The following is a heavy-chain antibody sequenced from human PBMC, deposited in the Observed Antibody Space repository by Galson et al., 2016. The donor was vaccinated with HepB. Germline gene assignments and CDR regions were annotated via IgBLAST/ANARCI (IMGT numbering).Heavy chain of an antibody. V-gene: IGHV3-48*02. CDR3: ASVSGKYQYYYMDV. Sequence: SLRLSCAASGFTFSSFSMHWVRQAPGKGLEWVSYIRASSGTIQYGDSVKGRFIITRYNAKNSLDLQLTSIRDEDTGVYYCASVSGKYQYYYMDVWGKGTTVIVSS. D-gene: IGHD1-26*01. CDR2: IRASSGTI. J-gene: IGHJ6*03. CDR1: GFTFSSFS.